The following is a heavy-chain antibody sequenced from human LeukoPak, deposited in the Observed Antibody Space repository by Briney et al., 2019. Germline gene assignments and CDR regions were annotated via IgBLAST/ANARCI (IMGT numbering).Heavy chain of an antibody. CDR1: GSPFSSYA. V-gene: IGHV3-23*01. CDR2: ISGSGGST. CDR3: AKSFRISANYGMDV. J-gene: IGHJ6*02. Sequence: GGSLRLSCAASGSPFSSYAMSWVRQAPGKGLEWVSAISGSGGSTYYADSVKGRFTISRDNSNNTLYLLMNSLRPEDTAVYYCAKSFRISANYGMDVWGQGTTVTVSS.